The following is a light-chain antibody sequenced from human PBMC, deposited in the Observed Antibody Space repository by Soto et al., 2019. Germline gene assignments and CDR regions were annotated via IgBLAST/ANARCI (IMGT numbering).Light chain of an antibody. CDR2: GTS. J-gene: IGKJ1*01. CDR1: QSLSSSY. V-gene: IGKV3-20*01. CDR3: QRFGTSPPWT. Sequence: EIVLTQSPCTLYLSPGERATLSCSVIQSLSSSYLAWYQQKPGQAPRLLIYGTSIRATGIPDRFSGSGSGTDFTLTITRLEPEDFAVYYCQRFGTSPPWTFGQGTKVDI.